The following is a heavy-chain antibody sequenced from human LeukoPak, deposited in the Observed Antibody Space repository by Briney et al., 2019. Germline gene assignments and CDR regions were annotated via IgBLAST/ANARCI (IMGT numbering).Heavy chain of an antibody. CDR1: GFTFSSYA. V-gene: IGHV3-23*01. D-gene: IGHD3-10*01. Sequence: GGSLRFSCAASGFTFSSYAMSWVRQAPGKGLEWVSAISGSGGSTYYADSVKGRFTISRDNSKNTLYLQMNSLRAEDMAVYYCAKSRGYYYGSGTNWGQGTLVTVSS. J-gene: IGHJ4*02. CDR3: AKSRGYYYGSGTN. CDR2: ISGSGGST.